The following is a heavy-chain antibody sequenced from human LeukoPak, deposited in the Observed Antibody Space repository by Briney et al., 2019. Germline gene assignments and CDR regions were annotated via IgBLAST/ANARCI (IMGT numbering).Heavy chain of an antibody. CDR1: GFTVSSNY. CDR3: ARGRDIDSSWYEGDY. CDR2: IYSGGST. V-gene: IGHV3-66*01. D-gene: IGHD6-13*01. Sequence: GGSLRLSCAASGFTVSSNYMSWVRQAPGKGLEWVSVIYSGGSTYYADSVKGRFTISRDNSKNTLYLQMNSLRAEDTAVYYCARGRDIDSSWYEGDYWGQGTLVTVSS. J-gene: IGHJ4*02.